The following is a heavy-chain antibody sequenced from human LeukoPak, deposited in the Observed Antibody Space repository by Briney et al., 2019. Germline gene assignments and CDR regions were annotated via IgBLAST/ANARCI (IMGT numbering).Heavy chain of an antibody. V-gene: IGHV3-49*04. D-gene: IGHD5-18*01. CDR3: GCGYSYGTDAFDI. Sequence: PGRSLRLSCTASGFTFGDYAMSWVRQAPGKGLEWVGFIRSKAYGGTTEYAASVKGRFTIPRDDSKSIAYLQMNSLKTEDTAVYYCGCGYSYGTDAFDIWGQGTMVTVSS. CDR1: GFTFGDYA. J-gene: IGHJ3*02. CDR2: IRSKAYGGTT.